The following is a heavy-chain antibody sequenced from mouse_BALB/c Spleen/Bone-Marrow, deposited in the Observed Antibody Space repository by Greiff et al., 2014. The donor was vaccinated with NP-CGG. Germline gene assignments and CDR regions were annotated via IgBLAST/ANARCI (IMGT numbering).Heavy chain of an antibody. CDR2: IDPENGDT. V-gene: IGHV14-4*02. CDR1: GFNIKDYY. D-gene: IGHD2-1*01. Sequence: VQLQQSGAELVRSGASVKLSCTASGFNIKDYYMHWVKQRPEQGLEWIGWIDPENGDTEYAPKFQGKATMTADTSSNTAYLQLSSLTSEDTAVYYCNGNYYAMDYWGQGISVTVSS. J-gene: IGHJ4*01. CDR3: NGNYYAMDY.